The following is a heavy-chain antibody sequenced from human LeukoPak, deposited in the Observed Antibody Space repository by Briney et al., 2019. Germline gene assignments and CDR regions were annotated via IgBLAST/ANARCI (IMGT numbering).Heavy chain of an antibody. J-gene: IGHJ5*02. CDR3: ARDLAQQLGYNWFDP. CDR2: IWYDGSNK. Sequence: GRSLRLSCAASGFTFSSYGMHWVRQAPGKGLEWVAVIWYDGSNKYYADSVKGRFTISRDNSKNTLYLQMNSLRAKDTAVYYCARDLAQQLGYNWFDPWGQGTLVTVSS. D-gene: IGHD6-13*01. CDR1: GFTFSSYG. V-gene: IGHV3-33*01.